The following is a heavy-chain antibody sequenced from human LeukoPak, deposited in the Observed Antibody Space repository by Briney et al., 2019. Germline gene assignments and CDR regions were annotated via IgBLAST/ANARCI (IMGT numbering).Heavy chain of an antibody. J-gene: IGHJ4*02. V-gene: IGHV3-23*01. CDR1: GFTFSSYA. CDR2: ISGSGGST. D-gene: IGHD6-13*01. CDR3: AKGRGGISAACDY. Sequence: GGSLRLSCAASGFTFSSYAMSWVRQAPGKGLEWVSIISGSGGSTNYADSVKGRFTISRDNSKNTLYLQMNSLRAEDTAVYYCAKGRGGISAACDYWGQGTLVTVSS.